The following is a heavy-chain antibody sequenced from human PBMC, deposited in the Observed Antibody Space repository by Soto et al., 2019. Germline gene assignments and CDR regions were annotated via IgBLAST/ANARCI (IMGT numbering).Heavy chain of an antibody. J-gene: IGHJ3*02. V-gene: IGHV3-33*01. Sequence: PGGSLRLSCAASGFTFSSYGMHWVRQAPGKGLEWVAVIWYDGSNKYYADSVKGRFTISRDNSKNTLYLQMNSLRAEDTAVYYCARISSYSSGWYSAFDIWGQGTMVTVSS. CDR1: GFTFSSYG. CDR3: ARISSYSSGWYSAFDI. CDR2: IWYDGSNK. D-gene: IGHD6-19*01.